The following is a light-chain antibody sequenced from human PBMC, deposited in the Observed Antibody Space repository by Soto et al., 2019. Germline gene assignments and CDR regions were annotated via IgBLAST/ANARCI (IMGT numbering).Light chain of an antibody. Sequence: QSVLTQPASVSGSPGQSIATSCTGTSGDIGGYNYVSWYQQHPGRAPKLMIYDVSNRPSGVSTRFSGSKSDNTASLTFSGLQPEDEGDYYCLSYTTSSTYVFGTGTKVTVL. CDR1: SGDIGGYNY. CDR3: LSYTTSSTYV. J-gene: IGLJ1*01. V-gene: IGLV2-14*03. CDR2: DVS.